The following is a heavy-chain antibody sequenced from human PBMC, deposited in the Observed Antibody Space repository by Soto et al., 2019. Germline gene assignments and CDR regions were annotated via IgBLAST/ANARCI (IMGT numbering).Heavy chain of an antibody. V-gene: IGHV4-38-2*01. CDR2: IYHSGTT. D-gene: IGHD5-12*01. J-gene: IGHJ4*02. CDR3: AREGFSGYEALDY. CDR1: GDSISSGYY. Sequence: SETLSLTCAVSGDSISSGYYWAWIRQPPGKGLEWIGSIYHSGTTYYNPSLKSRVTISVDTSKNQFSLKLSSVTAADTAVYYCAREGFSGYEALDYWGQGILVTVST.